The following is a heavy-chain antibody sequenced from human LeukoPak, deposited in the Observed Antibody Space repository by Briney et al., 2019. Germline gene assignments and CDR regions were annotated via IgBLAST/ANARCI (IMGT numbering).Heavy chain of an antibody. V-gene: IGHV1-46*01. J-gene: IGHJ4*02. D-gene: IGHD3-16*01. Sequence: ASVKVSCKASGYTFTRYYMHWVRQAPGQGLEWMGIIKPSGGSTSYAQKFQGRVTMTRDTSTRTVYMEMSSLRSEDTAVYYCARESGAGSGGFDYWGQGTLVTVSS. CDR1: GYTFTRYY. CDR3: ARESGAGSGGFDY. CDR2: IKPSGGST.